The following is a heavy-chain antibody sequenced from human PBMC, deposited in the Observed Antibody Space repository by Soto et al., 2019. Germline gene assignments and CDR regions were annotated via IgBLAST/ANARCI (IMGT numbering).Heavy chain of an antibody. V-gene: IGHV2-70*01. CDR3: ARTGAYYYDSSGYFDY. J-gene: IGHJ4*02. CDR2: IDWDDDK. Sequence: SGPTLVNPTQTLTLTCTFSGFSLSTSGMCVSWIRQPPGKALEWLALIDWDDDKYYSTSLKTRLTISKDTSKNQVVLTMTNMDPVDTATYYCARTGAYYYDSSGYFDYWGQGTLVTVSS. D-gene: IGHD3-22*01. CDR1: GFSLSTSGMC.